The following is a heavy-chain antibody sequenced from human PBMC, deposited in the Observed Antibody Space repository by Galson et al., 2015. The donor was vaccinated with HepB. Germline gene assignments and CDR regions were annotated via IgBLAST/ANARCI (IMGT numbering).Heavy chain of an antibody. CDR1: GFTFSSYA. CDR3: ARARLLSYSESSGYWSDY. V-gene: IGHV3-30-3*01. J-gene: IGHJ4*02. Sequence: SLRLSCAASGFTFSSYAIHWVRQAPGKGLEWVAVISYDGSNKYYTDSVKGRFTMSRDNSENTLYLQMNSLRTDDTAVYYCARARLLSYSESSGYWSDYWGQGTLVTVSS. CDR2: ISYDGSNK. D-gene: IGHD3-22*01.